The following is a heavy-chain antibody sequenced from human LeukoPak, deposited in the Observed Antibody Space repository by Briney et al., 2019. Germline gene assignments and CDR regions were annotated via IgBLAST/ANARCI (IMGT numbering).Heavy chain of an antibody. CDR1: GFTFSSYW. V-gene: IGHV3-7*01. D-gene: IGHD3-16*02. CDR3: ARRLDVWGSYRYYFDY. J-gene: IGHJ4*02. Sequence: PGGSLRLSCAASGFTFSSYWMSWVRQAPGKGLEGVANIKQDGSEKYYVDSVKGRFTISRDNAKNSLYLQMNSLRAEDTAVYYCARRLDVWGSYRYYFDYWGQGTLVTVSS. CDR2: IKQDGSEK.